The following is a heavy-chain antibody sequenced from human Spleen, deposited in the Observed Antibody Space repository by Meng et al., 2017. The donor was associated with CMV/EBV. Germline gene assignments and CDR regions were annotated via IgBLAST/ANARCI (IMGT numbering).Heavy chain of an antibody. CDR3: ATVHLYSRGVHP. J-gene: IGHJ5*02. Sequence: AQLVHSGAGVKKPGASVKVSGNVSGYTLMELTRHWVRQAPGKGLEWMGGFDPEDGETIYAQKFQGRVTMTEDTSTDTAYMELSSLRSEDTAVYYCATVHLYSRGVHPWGQGTLVTVSS. CDR1: GYTLMELT. CDR2: FDPEDGET. V-gene: IGHV1-24*01. D-gene: IGHD6-13*01.